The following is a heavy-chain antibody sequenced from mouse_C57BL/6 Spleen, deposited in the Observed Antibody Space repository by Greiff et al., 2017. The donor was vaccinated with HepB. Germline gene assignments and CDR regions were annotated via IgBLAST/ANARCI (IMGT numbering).Heavy chain of an antibody. CDR3: ARDGSSYHYYFDY. V-gene: IGHV1-64*01. Sequence: QVQLQQPGAELVKPGASVKLSCKASGYTFTSYWMHWVKQRPGQGLEWIGMIHPNSGSTNYNEKFKSKATLTVDKSSSTAYMQLSSLTSEDSAVYYCARDGSSYHYYFDYWGQGTTLTVSS. D-gene: IGHD1-1*01. CDR2: IHPNSGST. J-gene: IGHJ2*01. CDR1: GYTFTSYW.